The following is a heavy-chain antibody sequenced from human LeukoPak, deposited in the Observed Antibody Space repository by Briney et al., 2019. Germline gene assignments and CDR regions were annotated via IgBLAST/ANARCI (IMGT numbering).Heavy chain of an antibody. Sequence: GASVKVSCXASGYTFTGYYMHWVRQAPGQGLEWMGRINPNSGGTNYAQKFQGRVTMTRDTSINTAYMELSRLRSDDTAVYYCARENIRRGYSYGYPDYWGQGTLVTVSS. J-gene: IGHJ4*02. D-gene: IGHD5-18*01. CDR3: ARENIRRGYSYGYPDY. V-gene: IGHV1-2*06. CDR2: INPNSGGT. CDR1: GYTFTGYY.